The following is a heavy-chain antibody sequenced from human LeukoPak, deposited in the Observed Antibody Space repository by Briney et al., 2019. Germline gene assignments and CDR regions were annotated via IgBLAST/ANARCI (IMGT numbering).Heavy chain of an antibody. D-gene: IGHD3-10*01. Sequence: SQTLSLTCTVSGGSISGGSYFWSWIRQPPGKGLEWIGNIYYSGSANHNPSLKSRVTISRDTSKNQFSLKLSSVTAADTAVYYCARDYYGWGSAAFDIWGQGTMVTVSS. V-gene: IGHV4-61*01. CDR1: GGSISGGSYF. CDR3: ARDYYGWGSAAFDI. J-gene: IGHJ3*02. CDR2: IYYSGSA.